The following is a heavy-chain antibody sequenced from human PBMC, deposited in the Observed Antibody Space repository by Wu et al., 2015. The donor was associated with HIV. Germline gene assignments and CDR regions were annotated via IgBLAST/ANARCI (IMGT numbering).Heavy chain of an antibody. CDR3: ARVAGSSWYREFDM. V-gene: IGHV1-69*01. D-gene: IGHD6-13*01. J-gene: IGHJ3*02. CDR2: IIPLFDTA. CDR1: GGTFSSFA. Sequence: QVQLVQSGAEVKKPGASVKVSCKASGGTFSSFALSWVRQAPGQGLEWMGGIIPLFDTAISAHKFHDRVTITADESTSTGYMELRSLTYEDTAMYYCARVAGSSWYREFDMWGQGTMVTVSS.